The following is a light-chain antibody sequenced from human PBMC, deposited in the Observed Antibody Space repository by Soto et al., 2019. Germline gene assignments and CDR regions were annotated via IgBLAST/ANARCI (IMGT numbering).Light chain of an antibody. CDR1: QGISNY. J-gene: IGKJ5*01. CDR3: QKYNSAPS. V-gene: IGKV1-27*01. CDR2: AAS. Sequence: DIQMTQSPSSLSASVGDRVTITCRASQGISNYLAWYQQKPGKVPKLLIYAASTLQSGVPSRFSGSGYGTDFTLTISSLQPEDVATYYCQKYNSAPSFGQGTRLEIK.